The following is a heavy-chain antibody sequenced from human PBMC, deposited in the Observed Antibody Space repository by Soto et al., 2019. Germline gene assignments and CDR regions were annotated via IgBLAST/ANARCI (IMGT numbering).Heavy chain of an antibody. D-gene: IGHD2-2*01. CDR2: IYYSGNT. CDR3: ARHWSVPAGMWYIDY. Sequence: ETLSLTCTVSSGSISSSTYYWGWIRQPPGKGLEWIGNIYYSGNTYYNPSLKSRVTISVDTSKNQFSLKLNSVTAADTAVYYCARHWSVPAGMWYIDYRGQGTLVTVS. J-gene: IGHJ4*02. CDR1: SGSISSSTYY. V-gene: IGHV4-39*01.